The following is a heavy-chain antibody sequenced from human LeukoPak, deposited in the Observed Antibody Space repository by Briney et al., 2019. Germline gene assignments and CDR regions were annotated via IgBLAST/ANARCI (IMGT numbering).Heavy chain of an antibody. V-gene: IGHV3-23*01. CDR1: GFTLSNNA. CDR2: TSGSGAMT. J-gene: IGHJ3*02. D-gene: IGHD3-16*01. CDR3: ANTYYDYVWGSSTDAFDI. Sequence: GGSLRLSCAASGFTLSNNAMAWVRQAPGKGLEWVSSTSGSGAMTYYADSVKGRFTISRDNAMDTIYLQMNSLRVDDTAVYYCANTYYDYVWGSSTDAFDIWGQGTMVTVSS.